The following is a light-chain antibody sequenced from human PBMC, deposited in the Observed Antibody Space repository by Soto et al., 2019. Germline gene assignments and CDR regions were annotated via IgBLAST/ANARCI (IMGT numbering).Light chain of an antibody. CDR1: QSVSIK. Sequence: EMVMTQSPATLSVCPVERATLSCRASQSVSIKLAWYQQIPGQTPRLLIYGASTRATTIPVRFSGSGSGTEFTLTISSLQSEDFAVYYCHQYDDGPYTFGQGTKVDIK. CDR2: GAS. CDR3: HQYDDGPYT. V-gene: IGKV3-15*01. J-gene: IGKJ2*01.